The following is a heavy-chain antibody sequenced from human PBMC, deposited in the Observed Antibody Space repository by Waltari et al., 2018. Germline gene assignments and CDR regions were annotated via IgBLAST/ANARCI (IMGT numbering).Heavy chain of an antibody. CDR3: ARGWGGLRFLGLLLFHVAFAI. V-gene: IGHV4-34*01. J-gene: IGHJ3*02. CDR2: STQSGQT. CDR1: GRPVSGYH. D-gene: IGHD3-3*01. Sequence: QVRLQRRGAGLLGPSEGLSRSRAVYGRPVSGYHWSWIRQPPGKGLGWMGESTQSGQTHRDPSLKSRGTISVYTSRNQCSLKRRLVTAGYTAVYYCARGWGGLRFLGLLLFHVAFAIWGQRTMVTGSS.